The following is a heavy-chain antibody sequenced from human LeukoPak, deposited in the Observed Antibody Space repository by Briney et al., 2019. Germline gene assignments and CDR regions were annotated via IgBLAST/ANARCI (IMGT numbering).Heavy chain of an antibody. Sequence: SQTLSLTCAISGDSVSSNSAAWNWIRQSPSRGLEWLGRTYYRSKWYNDYAVSVKSRITINPDTSKNQFSLQLNSVTPEDTAVYYCARRGYGSGSYYNVSGLDYMDVWGKGTTVTISS. V-gene: IGHV6-1*01. CDR1: GDSVSSNSAA. CDR3: ARRGYGSGSYYNVSGLDYMDV. J-gene: IGHJ6*03. CDR2: TYYRSKWYN. D-gene: IGHD3-10*01.